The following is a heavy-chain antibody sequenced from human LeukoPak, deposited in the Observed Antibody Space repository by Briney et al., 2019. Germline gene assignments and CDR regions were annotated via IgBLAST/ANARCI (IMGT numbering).Heavy chain of an antibody. V-gene: IGHV4-59*01. Sequence: SETLSLICTVSGGSISGYYWSWIRQPPGKGLEWIGYMYYSGSTNYNPSLKSRVTISVDMSQNQCSLKLSSVTAADTAVYYCARSGSGSGSYYNSAYYYYGMDVWGQGTTVTVSS. CDR1: GGSISGYY. CDR2: MYYSGST. D-gene: IGHD3-10*01. CDR3: ARSGSGSGSYYNSAYYYYGMDV. J-gene: IGHJ6*02.